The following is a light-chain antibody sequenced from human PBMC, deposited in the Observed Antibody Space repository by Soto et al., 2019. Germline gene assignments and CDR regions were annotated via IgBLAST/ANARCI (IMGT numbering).Light chain of an antibody. CDR3: QQYGTSPWT. V-gene: IGKV3-20*01. Sequence: EIVLTQSPATPSVSPGQRATLSCRASQSVNSNLAWYQQKPGQAPRLLIYRASTRATGIPARFSGSGSGTDFTLTISRLEPEDFAVYYCQQYGTSPWTFGQGTKVDIK. CDR1: QSVNSN. J-gene: IGKJ1*01. CDR2: RAS.